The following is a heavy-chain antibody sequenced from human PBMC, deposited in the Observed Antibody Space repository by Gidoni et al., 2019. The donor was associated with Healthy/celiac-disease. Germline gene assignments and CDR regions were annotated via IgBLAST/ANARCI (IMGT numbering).Heavy chain of an antibody. Sequence: EVQLVESGGGLVKPGGSLRLSCAASGFTFSTAWMSWVRQAPGKGLEWVGRIKSKTDGGTTDYAAPVKGRFTISRDDSKNTLYLQMNSLKTEDTAVYYCTTDQEGFSGRSGHLDYWGQGTLVTVSS. CDR3: TTDQEGFSGRSGHLDY. J-gene: IGHJ4*02. D-gene: IGHD3-10*01. CDR1: GFTFSTAW. V-gene: IGHV3-15*01. CDR2: IKSKTDGGTT.